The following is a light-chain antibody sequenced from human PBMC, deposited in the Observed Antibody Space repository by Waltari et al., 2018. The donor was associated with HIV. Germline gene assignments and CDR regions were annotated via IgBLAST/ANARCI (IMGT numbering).Light chain of an antibody. CDR2: EVS. Sequence: QSALTQPRSVSGSPGQSVTISCTGTNSDIGYFNYVSWYHQYPGKAPKVIIYEVSQRPSGVPDRFTASKSGITASLTISGLQDEDEADYYCCSYAGTYTYVFGTGTTVTVL. CDR3: CSYAGTYTYV. V-gene: IGLV2-11*01. CDR1: NSDIGYFNY. J-gene: IGLJ1*01.